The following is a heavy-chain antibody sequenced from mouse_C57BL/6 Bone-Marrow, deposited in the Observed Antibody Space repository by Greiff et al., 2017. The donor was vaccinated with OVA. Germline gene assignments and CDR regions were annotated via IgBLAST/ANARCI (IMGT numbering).Heavy chain of an antibody. D-gene: IGHD1-1*01. J-gene: IGHJ1*03. V-gene: IGHV1-26*01. CDR3: ARPLDYYGSSYWYFDV. CDR1: GYTFTDYY. Sequence: VQLQQSGPELVKPGASVKISCKASGYTFTDYYMNWVKQSHGKSLEWIGDINPNNGGTSYNQKFKGKATLTVDKSSSTAYMELRSLTSEASAVYYCARPLDYYGSSYWYFDVWGTGTTVTVSS. CDR2: INPNNGGT.